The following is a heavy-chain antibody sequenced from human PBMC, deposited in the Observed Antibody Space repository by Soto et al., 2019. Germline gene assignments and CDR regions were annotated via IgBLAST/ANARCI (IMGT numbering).Heavy chain of an antibody. Sequence: ASVKVSCKASGYTFTSYDINWVRQATGQGLEWMGWMNPNSGNTGYAQKFQGRVTMTRSTSISTAYMELSSLRSEDTAVYYCARGTTPVWAVASRDDAFDIWGQGTLVTVSS. CDR2: MNPNSGNT. J-gene: IGHJ3*02. D-gene: IGHD6-19*01. CDR1: GYTFTSYD. CDR3: ARGTTPVWAVASRDDAFDI. V-gene: IGHV1-8*01.